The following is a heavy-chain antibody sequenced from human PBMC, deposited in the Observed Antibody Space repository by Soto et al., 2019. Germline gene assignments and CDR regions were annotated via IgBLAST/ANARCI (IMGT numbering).Heavy chain of an antibody. D-gene: IGHD3-22*01. V-gene: IGHV1-69*12. CDR3: ARDRGPSSGYYPYWFDP. J-gene: IGHJ5*02. CDR2: IIPIFGTA. CDR1: GGTFSSYA. Sequence: QVQLVQSGAEVKKPGSSGKVSCKASGGTFSSYAITWVRQAPGQGLEWMGGIIPIFGTANYAQKFQARVTITADESTSTAYMELSSLRSEDTAVYYCARDRGPSSGYYPYWFDPWGQGTLVTVSS.